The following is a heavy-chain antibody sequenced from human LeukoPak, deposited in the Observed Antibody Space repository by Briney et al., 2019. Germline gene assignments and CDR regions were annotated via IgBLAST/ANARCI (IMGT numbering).Heavy chain of an antibody. Sequence: ASVKVPCKTSGYTFNTYGIPWVRQAPGQGLEWMGWISPYNGNTSYAQKFQARVTMTTDTSTSTAYMELRSLRSDDTAVYFCARAYCGGDCHQGPDYWGQGTLVIVSS. CDR2: ISPYNGNT. CDR3: ARAYCGGDCHQGPDY. J-gene: IGHJ4*02. CDR1: GYTFNTYG. D-gene: IGHD2-21*02. V-gene: IGHV1-18*01.